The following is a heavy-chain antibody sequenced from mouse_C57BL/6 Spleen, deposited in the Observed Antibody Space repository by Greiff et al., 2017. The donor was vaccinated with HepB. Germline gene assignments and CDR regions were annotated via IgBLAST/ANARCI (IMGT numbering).Heavy chain of an antibody. J-gene: IGHJ2*01. CDR1: GYIFTSYD. D-gene: IGHD4-1*01. CDR3: ARSWDFDY. CDR2: IYPRDGST. Sequence: VQLVESGPELVKPGASVKLSCKASGYIFTSYDINWVKQRPGQGLEWIGWIYPRDGSTKYNEKFKGKATLTVDTSSSTAYMELHSLTSEDSAVYFCARSWDFDYWGQGTTLTVSS. V-gene: IGHV1-85*01.